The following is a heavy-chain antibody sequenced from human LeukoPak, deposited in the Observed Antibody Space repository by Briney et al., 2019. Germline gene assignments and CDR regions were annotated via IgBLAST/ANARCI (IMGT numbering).Heavy chain of an antibody. CDR3: AGRSSAESVYAFDI. V-gene: IGHV1-69*13. J-gene: IGHJ3*02. Sequence: SVKVSCKASGGTFSSYAISWVRQAPGQGLEWMGGIIPIFGTANYAQKFQGRVTITADESTSTAYMELSSLRSEDTAVCYCAGRSSAESVYAFDIWGQGTMVTVSS. CDR1: GGTFSSYA. D-gene: IGHD5-12*01. CDR2: IIPIFGTA.